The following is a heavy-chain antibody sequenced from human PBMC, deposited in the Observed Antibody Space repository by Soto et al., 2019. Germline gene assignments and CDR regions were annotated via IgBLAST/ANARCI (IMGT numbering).Heavy chain of an antibody. J-gene: IGHJ5*02. D-gene: IGHD3-10*01. CDR2: INHSGST. V-gene: IGHV4-34*01. CDR1: GGSFSGYY. Sequence: QVQLQQWGAGLLKPSETLSLTCAVYGGSFSGYYWSWIRQPPGKGLEWIGEINHSGSTNYNPSLKSRVTISVDTSKNQFSLKLSSVTAADTAVYYCARARRRYGDMVRGPHGWFAPWGQGTLVTVSS. CDR3: ARARRRYGDMVRGPHGWFAP.